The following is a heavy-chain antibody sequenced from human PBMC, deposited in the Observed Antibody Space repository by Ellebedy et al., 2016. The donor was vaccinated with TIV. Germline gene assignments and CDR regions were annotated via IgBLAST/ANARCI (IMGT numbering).Heavy chain of an antibody. J-gene: IGHJ4*02. CDR3: ARDVPHYYDSSGYFDY. D-gene: IGHD3-22*01. V-gene: IGHV1-69*04. CDR2: IIPILGIA. CDR1: GGTFSSYA. Sequence: SVKVSCXASGGTFSSYAISWVRQAPGQGLEWMGRIIPILGIANYAQKFQGRVTITADKSTSTAYMELRSLRSDDTAVYYCARDVPHYYDSSGYFDYWGQGTLVTVSS.